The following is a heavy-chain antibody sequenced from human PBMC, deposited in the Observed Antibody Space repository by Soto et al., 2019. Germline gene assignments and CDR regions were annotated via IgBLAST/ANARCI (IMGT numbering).Heavy chain of an antibody. V-gene: IGHV4-30-2*05. CDR2: IFHSGSP. Sequence: PSETLSLTCAVSGGSISSGGYSWSWIRQPPGKGLEWIGDIFHSGSPYYNPSLKSRVTISVGTSNNKCSLKLSSVTAADTAVYYCATIRGLGEVSPYFECWGQGRMVTVAS. CDR1: GGSISSGGYS. J-gene: IGHJ4*02. D-gene: IGHD3-10*01. CDR3: ATIRGLGEVSPYFEC.